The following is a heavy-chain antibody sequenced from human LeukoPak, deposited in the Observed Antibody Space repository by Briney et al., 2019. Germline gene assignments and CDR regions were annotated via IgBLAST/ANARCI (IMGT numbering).Heavy chain of an antibody. CDR2: INHDGGER. CDR1: EFEPTYFW. J-gene: IGHJ6*04. V-gene: IGHV3-7*01. Sequence: GGSLRLSCVALEFEPTYFWMTWVRRAPGKGLEWVANINHDGGERFYLDSLRGRFTISRDNAKNSLYLQMNSLRAEDTAVYYCATFVGTVSGTYTVPGGLLVWGKGTTLSVSS. CDR3: ATFVGTVSGTYTVPGGLLV. D-gene: IGHD6-19*01.